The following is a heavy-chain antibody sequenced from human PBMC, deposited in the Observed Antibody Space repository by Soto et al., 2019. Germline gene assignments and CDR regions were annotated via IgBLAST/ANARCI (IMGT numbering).Heavy chain of an antibody. Sequence: EVQLVESGGDLVQPGGSLRLSCATSDFTFRSYTMNWVRQAPGKGLEWVSAIRGFSPYTFYADSLKGRFTISRDNAKNSLYLQMNSLRAEDTAVYYCARDRGYDAHDYYYNAMDVWGQGTTVTVSS. CDR3: ARDRGYDAHDYYYNAMDV. CDR1: DFTFRSYT. V-gene: IGHV3-21*02. CDR2: IRGFSPYT. D-gene: IGHD2-15*01. J-gene: IGHJ6*02.